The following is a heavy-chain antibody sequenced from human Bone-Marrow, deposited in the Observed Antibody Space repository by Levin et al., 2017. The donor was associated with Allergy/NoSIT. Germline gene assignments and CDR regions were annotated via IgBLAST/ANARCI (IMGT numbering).Heavy chain of an antibody. CDR1: GFTFSTYN. CDR3: VRESPGSGTFKY. Sequence: GGSLRLSCAASGFTFSTYNMNWVRQAPGKGLEWVSSISTSSRYIFYADSVKGRFTISRDNAKSSLSLQMNSLRAEDTAVYYCVRESPGSGTFKYWGQGTLVTVSS. J-gene: IGHJ4*02. D-gene: IGHD3-10*01. V-gene: IGHV3-21*01. CDR2: ISTSSRYI.